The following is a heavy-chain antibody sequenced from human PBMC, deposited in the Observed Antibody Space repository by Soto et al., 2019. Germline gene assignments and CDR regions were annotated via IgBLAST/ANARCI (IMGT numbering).Heavy chain of an antibody. J-gene: IGHJ4*02. D-gene: IGHD6-19*01. CDR1: GFTFSSYG. Sequence: HPGGSLRLSCAASGFTFSSYGMHWVRQAPGKGLEWVAVIWYDGSNKYYADSVKGRFTISRDNSKNTLYLQMNSLRAEDTAVYYCARDWIAVAGPLDYWGQGTLVTVSS. V-gene: IGHV3-33*01. CDR2: IWYDGSNK. CDR3: ARDWIAVAGPLDY.